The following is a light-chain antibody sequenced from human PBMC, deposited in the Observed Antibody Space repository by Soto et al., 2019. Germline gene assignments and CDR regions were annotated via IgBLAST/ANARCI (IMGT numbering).Light chain of an antibody. J-gene: IGKJ2*01. CDR3: QQFDNWLYT. CDR1: QSISSN. V-gene: IGKV3-15*01. Sequence: EIVMTQSPATLSVSPGERATLSCRASQSISSNLVWYQQKPGQAPRRLIYGASTRATGIPARFSGSGSGTEFTLTISSLQSEDFAVYYCQQFDNWLYTFGQGTKLEIK. CDR2: GAS.